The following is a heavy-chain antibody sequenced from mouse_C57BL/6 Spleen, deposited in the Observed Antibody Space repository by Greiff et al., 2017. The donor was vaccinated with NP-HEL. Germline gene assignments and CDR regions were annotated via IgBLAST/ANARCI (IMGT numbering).Heavy chain of an antibody. Sequence: EVQLQQSGPELVKPGASVKIPCKASGYTFTDYNMDWVKQSHGKSLEWIGDINSNNGGTIHNQNFKGKATLTVDKASSTAYMELRGLTSEDTAVYYGGRDYGSSYDFDNWGQGTTLTVST. CDR2: INSNNGGT. CDR3: GRDYGSSYDFDN. J-gene: IGHJ2*01. V-gene: IGHV1-18*01. CDR1: GYTFTDYN. D-gene: IGHD1-1*01.